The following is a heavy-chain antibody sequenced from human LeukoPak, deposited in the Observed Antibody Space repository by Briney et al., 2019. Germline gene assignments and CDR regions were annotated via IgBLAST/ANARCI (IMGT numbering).Heavy chain of an antibody. D-gene: IGHD3-10*01. J-gene: IGHJ4*02. CDR2: ISYDGSNK. CDR1: GFTFSSYA. V-gene: IGHV3-30-3*01. Sequence: PGGSLRLSCAASGFTFSSYAMHWVREAPSKGLEWVAVISYDGSNKYYADSVKGRFTISRDNSKNTLYLQMNSLRAEDTAMYYCAKDNRDYYIDYWGQGTLVTVSS. CDR3: AKDNRDYYIDY.